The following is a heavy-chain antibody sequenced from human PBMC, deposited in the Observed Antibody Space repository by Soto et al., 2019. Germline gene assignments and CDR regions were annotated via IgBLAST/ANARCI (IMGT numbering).Heavy chain of an antibody. CDR1: GFTFISSF. V-gene: IGHV3-7*03. CDR3: ARCFRGSGRYFFDY. Sequence: GGSLRLSCVASGFTFISSFMGWVRQAPGKGLEWVANINQDGGGTYYVDSVEGRFTISRDNAKDSLYLQMNSLRGEDTAVYYCARCFRGSGRYFFDYWGQGTLVTVSS. J-gene: IGHJ4*02. D-gene: IGHD6-19*01. CDR2: INQDGGGT.